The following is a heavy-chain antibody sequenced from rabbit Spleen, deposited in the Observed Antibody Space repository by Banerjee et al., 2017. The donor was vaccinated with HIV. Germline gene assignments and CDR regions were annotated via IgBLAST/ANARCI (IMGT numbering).Heavy chain of an antibody. CDR2: IYAGSSGST. Sequence: QQQLEESGGGLVKPGGTLTLTCTASGFTLSRYWMCWVRRAPGKGLEWIACIYAGSSGSTYYASWAKGRFTISKTSSTTVTLQMTSLTAADTATYFCARSHNDAGNLYYGMDLWGPGTLVTVS. J-gene: IGHJ6*01. CDR1: GFTLSRYW. D-gene: IGHD4-2*01. V-gene: IGHV1S45*01. CDR3: ARSHNDAGNLYYGMDL.